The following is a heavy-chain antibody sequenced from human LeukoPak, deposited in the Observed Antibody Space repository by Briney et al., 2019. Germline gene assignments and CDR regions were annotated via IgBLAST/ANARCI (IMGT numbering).Heavy chain of an antibody. D-gene: IGHD4-17*01. V-gene: IGHV3-21*04. CDR3: TKDPNGDYVGAFDF. Sequence: PGGSLRLSCAASGFTFHSHSMNWVRQAPGKGLEWVSSISMTSSYIYYADSVKGRFTISRDNAKNSLYLQMNSLRAEDTAVYYCTKDPNGDYVGAFDFWGQGTMVTVSS. CDR1: GFTFHSHS. CDR2: ISMTSSYI. J-gene: IGHJ3*01.